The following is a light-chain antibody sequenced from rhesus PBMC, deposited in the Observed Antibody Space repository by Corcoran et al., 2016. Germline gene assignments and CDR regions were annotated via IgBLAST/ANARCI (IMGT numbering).Light chain of an antibody. J-gene: IGKJ3*01. CDR3: MQGTQLPFT. CDR1: QSLLHSDGYTY. Sequence: DIVMTQTPLSLPVTPGEPASIPCRSSQSLLHSDGYTYLDWYLQKPGQSPQLLIYLGSNRASGVPDRVSGSGSGTDFTLKISRVEAEDVGVYYCMQGTQLPFTFGPGTKLDIK. CDR2: LGS. V-gene: IGKV2-90*01.